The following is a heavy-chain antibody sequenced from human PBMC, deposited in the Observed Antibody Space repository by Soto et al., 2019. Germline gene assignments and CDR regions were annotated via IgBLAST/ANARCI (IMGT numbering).Heavy chain of an antibody. CDR2: MSYDGSNK. CDR1: GFTFSSFA. V-gene: IGHV3-30-3*01. CDR3: ARPRGFGVIINFFDY. J-gene: IGHJ4*02. D-gene: IGHD3-3*01. Sequence: QVQLVESGGGVVQPGRSLRLSCAASGFTFSSFAMHWVRQAPGKGLEWVAVMSYDGSNKYYADSVKGRFTISRDNSKNTVYLQMNSLRAEDTAVYYSARPRGFGVIINFFDYWGQGTLVTVSS.